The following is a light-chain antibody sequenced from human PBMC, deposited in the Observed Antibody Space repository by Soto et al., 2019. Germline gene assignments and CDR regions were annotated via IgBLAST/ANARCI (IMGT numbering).Light chain of an antibody. CDR1: QSVSRSY. Sequence: EIVLTQSPGTLSLSPGERATLSCRASQSVSRSYLAWYQQKPGQAPRRLIYGASSRATGIPDRFSGSGSGTDFTLTISRLEPEDFAVYYCQQYGSSPRVTFGGGTKVEIK. V-gene: IGKV3-20*01. CDR3: QQYGSSPRVT. J-gene: IGKJ4*01. CDR2: GAS.